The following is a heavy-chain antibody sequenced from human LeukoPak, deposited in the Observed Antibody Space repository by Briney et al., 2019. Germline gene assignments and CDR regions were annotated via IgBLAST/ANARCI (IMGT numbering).Heavy chain of an antibody. V-gene: IGHV3-23*01. CDR1: GFTVSSNY. Sequence: GGSLRLSCAASGFTVSSNYMSWVRQAPGKGLEWVSAISGSGGSTYYADSVKGRFTISRDNSKNTLYLQMNSLRAEDTAVYYCAKDRPHYDLDYWGQGTLVTVSS. D-gene: IGHD3-22*01. CDR2: ISGSGGST. CDR3: AKDRPHYDLDY. J-gene: IGHJ4*02.